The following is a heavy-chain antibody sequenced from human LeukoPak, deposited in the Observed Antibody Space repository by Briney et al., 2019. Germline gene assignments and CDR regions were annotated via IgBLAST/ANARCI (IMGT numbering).Heavy chain of an antibody. CDR1: GGTFSSYG. CDR3: ARDYYYDSSGYHPPEYFNH. CDR2: IIPIFGTT. Sequence: SVKVSCKASGGTFSSYGISWVRQAPGQGLEWMARIIPIFGTTNYAQKFQGRVTITADTSTSIAYMDLRSLRSEDTAVYYCARDYYYDSSGYHPPEYFNHWGQGSLVTVSS. V-gene: IGHV1-69*06. D-gene: IGHD3-22*01. J-gene: IGHJ1*01.